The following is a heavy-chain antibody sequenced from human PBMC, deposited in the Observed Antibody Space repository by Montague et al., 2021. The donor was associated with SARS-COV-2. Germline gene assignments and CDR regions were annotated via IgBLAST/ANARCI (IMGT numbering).Heavy chain of an antibody. J-gene: IGHJ3*02. V-gene: IGHV4-39*01. Sequence: SETLSLTCTVSGDPISSSSYYWGWNRHPTGKGLVWIGSVNYTGSNYHYLSLQSRVTIYVDTSKNQFSLKLSSVTAADTAVYYCARHGYYETYEVFDIWGRGTMVTVSS. CDR1: GDPISSSSYY. CDR3: ARHGYYETYEVFDI. D-gene: IGHD3-22*01. CDR2: VNYTGSN.